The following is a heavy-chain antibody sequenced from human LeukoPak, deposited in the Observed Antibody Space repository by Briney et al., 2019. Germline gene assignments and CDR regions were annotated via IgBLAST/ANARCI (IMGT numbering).Heavy chain of an antibody. Sequence: GGSLRLSCAASGFTFSSYGMHWVRQAPGKGLEWVAVISYDGSNKYYADSVKGRFTISRDNSKNTLYLQMNSLRAEDTVVYYCAKDLLSTSASPDNDYWGQGTLVTVSS. CDR3: AKDLLSTSASPDNDY. D-gene: IGHD2-2*01. CDR1: GFTFSSYG. CDR2: ISYDGSNK. J-gene: IGHJ4*02. V-gene: IGHV3-30*18.